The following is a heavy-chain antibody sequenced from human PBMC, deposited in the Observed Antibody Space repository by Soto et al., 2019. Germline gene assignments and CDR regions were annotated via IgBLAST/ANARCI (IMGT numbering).Heavy chain of an antibody. D-gene: IGHD3-16*02. J-gene: IGHJ5*02. V-gene: IGHV4-30-2*01. CDR3: ARQEFTFGGVIVKVWFDP. CDR1: GGSISSGGYS. Sequence: PSETLSLTCAVSGGSISSGGYSWSWIRQPPGKGLEWIGYIYHSGSTYYNPSLKSRVTISVDTSKNQFSLKLSSVTAADTAVYYCARQEFTFGGVIVKVWFDPWGQGTLVTVSS. CDR2: IYHSGST.